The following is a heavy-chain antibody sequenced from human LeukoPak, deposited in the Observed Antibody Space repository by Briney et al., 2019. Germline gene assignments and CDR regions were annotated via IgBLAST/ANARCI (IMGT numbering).Heavy chain of an antibody. CDR2: ISGSGGST. Sequence: GGSLRLSCAASGFTFSSYAMSWVRQAPGKGLEWVSAISGSGGSTYYADSVKGRFTISRDNSKNTLYLQMNSLRAEDTAVYYCAEDGNGDPRFDYWGQGTLVTVSS. CDR3: AEDGNGDPRFDY. D-gene: IGHD4-17*01. J-gene: IGHJ4*02. V-gene: IGHV3-23*01. CDR1: GFTFSSYA.